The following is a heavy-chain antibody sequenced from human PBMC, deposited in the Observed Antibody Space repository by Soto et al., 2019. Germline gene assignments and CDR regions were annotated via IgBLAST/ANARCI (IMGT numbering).Heavy chain of an antibody. CDR3: ARGLSGGYYYGMDV. V-gene: IGHV1-2*04. CDR2: INPNSGGT. J-gene: IGHJ6*02. D-gene: IGHD7-27*01. CDR1: GYTFTGYY. Sequence: ASVKVSCKASGYTFTGYYMHWVRQARGQGLEWMGWINPNSGGTNYAQKFQGWVTMTRDTSISTAYMELSRLRSDDTAVYYCARGLSGGYYYGMDVWGQGTTVTVSS.